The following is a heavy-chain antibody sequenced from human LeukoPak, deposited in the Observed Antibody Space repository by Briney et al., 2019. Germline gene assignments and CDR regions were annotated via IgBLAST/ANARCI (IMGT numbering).Heavy chain of an antibody. CDR2: MNPNSGNT. V-gene: IGHV1-8*03. CDR3: ARAGYSSSWYGVANNWFDPESPIRYSSSWYGVANNWFDP. Sequence: ASVKVSCKASGYTFTSYDINWVRQATGQGLEWMGWMNPNSGNTGYAQKFQGRVTITRNTSISTAYMELSSLRSEDTAVYYCARAGYSSSWYGVANNWFDPESPIRYSSSWYGVANNWFDPWGQGTLVTVSS. D-gene: IGHD6-13*01. J-gene: IGHJ5*02. CDR1: GYTFTSYD.